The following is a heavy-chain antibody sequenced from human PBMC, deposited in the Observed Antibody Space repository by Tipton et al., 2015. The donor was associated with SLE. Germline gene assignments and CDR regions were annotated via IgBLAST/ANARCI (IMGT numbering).Heavy chain of an antibody. D-gene: IGHD2-2*01. CDR1: GGSISSSNW. CDR2: INHSGST. CDR3: ARCSTRHYYYYYMDV. V-gene: IGHV4-4*02. Sequence: TLSLTCAVSGGSISSSNWWSWVRQPPGKGLEWIGEINHSGSTNYNPSLKSRVTISVDTSKNQFSLKLSSVTAADTAVYYCARCSTRHYYYYYMDVWGKGTTVTVSS. J-gene: IGHJ6*03.